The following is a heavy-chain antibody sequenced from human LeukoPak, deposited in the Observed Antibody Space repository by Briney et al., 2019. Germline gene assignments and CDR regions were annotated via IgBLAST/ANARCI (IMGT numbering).Heavy chain of an antibody. Sequence: SEILSLTCTVSGGSISSYYWSWIRQPAGKGLEWIGRIYTSGSTNYNPSLKSRVTMSVDTSKNQFSLKLSSVTAADTAVYYCARDGDSSGYYYRGDPYNWFDPWGQGTLVTVSS. V-gene: IGHV4-4*07. D-gene: IGHD3-22*01. CDR2: IYTSGST. CDR1: GGSISSYY. CDR3: ARDGDSSGYYYRGDPYNWFDP. J-gene: IGHJ5*02.